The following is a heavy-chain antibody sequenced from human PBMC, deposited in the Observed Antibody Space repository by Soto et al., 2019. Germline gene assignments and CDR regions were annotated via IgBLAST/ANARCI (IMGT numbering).Heavy chain of an antibody. CDR3: ARDRGYYGSGSTRWFDP. CDR2: IYYSGST. J-gene: IGHJ5*02. V-gene: IGHV4-59*01. D-gene: IGHD3-10*01. Sequence: SETLSLTCTVSGGSISSYYWSWIRQPPGKGLEWIGYIYYSGSTNYNPSLKSRVTISVDTSKNQFSLKLSSVTAADTAVYYCARDRGYYGSGSTRWFDPWGQGTLVTVSS. CDR1: GGSISSYY.